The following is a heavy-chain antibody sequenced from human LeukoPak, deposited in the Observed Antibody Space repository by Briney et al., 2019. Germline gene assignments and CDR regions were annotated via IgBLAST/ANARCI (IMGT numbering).Heavy chain of an antibody. D-gene: IGHD3-22*01. Sequence: ASVKVSCKASGYTFTSYYMHWVRQAPGQGLEWMGIINPSGGSTSYAQKFQGRVTMTRDMSTSTVYMELSSLRSEDTAVYYCARGDAGSAMIVVVIPFDYWGQGTLVTVPS. CDR3: ARGDAGSAMIVVVIPFDY. J-gene: IGHJ4*02. CDR1: GYTFTSYY. V-gene: IGHV1-46*01. CDR2: INPSGGST.